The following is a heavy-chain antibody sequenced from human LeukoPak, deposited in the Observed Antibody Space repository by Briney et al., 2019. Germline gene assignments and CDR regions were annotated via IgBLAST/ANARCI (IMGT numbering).Heavy chain of an antibody. J-gene: IGHJ4*02. Sequence: GESLKISCKGSGYSFTSYWIGWVRQMPGKGLEWMGIIYPGDPDTRYSPSFQGQVTISADKSISTAYLQWSSLKASDTAMYYCARLGPYGGNSGYFDYWGQGTLVTVSS. CDR1: GYSFTSYW. D-gene: IGHD4-23*01. V-gene: IGHV5-51*01. CDR3: ARLGPYGGNSGYFDY. CDR2: IYPGDPDT.